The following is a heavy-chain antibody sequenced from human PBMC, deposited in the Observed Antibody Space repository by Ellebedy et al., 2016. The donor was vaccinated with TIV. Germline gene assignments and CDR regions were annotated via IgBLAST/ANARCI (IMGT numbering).Heavy chain of an antibody. V-gene: IGHV1-18*01. D-gene: IGHD3-10*01. CDR1: GYTFTSYG. Sequence: ASVKVSCKASGYTFTSYGITWVRQAPGQGLEWMGWISAYNGDTNYAQKFQDRVTITTDTSTSTAYMEVRGLRSDDTAIYYCARSVYGSGDNWFDPWGQGTLVTVSS. CDR3: ARSVYGSGDNWFDP. J-gene: IGHJ5*02. CDR2: ISAYNGDT.